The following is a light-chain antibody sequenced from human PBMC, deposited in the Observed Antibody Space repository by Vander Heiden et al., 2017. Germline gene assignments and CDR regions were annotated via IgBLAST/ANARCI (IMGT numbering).Light chain of an antibody. CDR2: GAS. J-gene: IGKJ1*01. V-gene: IGKV3D-15*01. CDR1: QSVSSN. Sequence: EIVMTQSPATLSVSPGERATLSCRASQSVSSNLAWYQQIPGQALRLLIYGASTRATGIPARFSGSVSGTEFTLTISSLQSEDFALYYCQQYNNWPPWTFGQGTKVEIK. CDR3: QQYNNWPPWT.